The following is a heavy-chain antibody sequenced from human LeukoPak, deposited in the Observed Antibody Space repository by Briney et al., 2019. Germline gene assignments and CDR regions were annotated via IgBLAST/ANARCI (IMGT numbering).Heavy chain of an antibody. CDR1: GGSVSSGSYY. Sequence: SETLSLTCTVSGGSVSSGSYYWSWLRQPPGKGLEWIGYIYYSGSTDYNPSLKSRVTISVDTSKNQFSLKLSSVTAADTAVYYCARQNDYGGTWWGQGTLVTVSS. CDR2: IYYSGST. D-gene: IGHD4-23*01. V-gene: IGHV4-61*01. CDR3: ARQNDYGGTW. J-gene: IGHJ4*02.